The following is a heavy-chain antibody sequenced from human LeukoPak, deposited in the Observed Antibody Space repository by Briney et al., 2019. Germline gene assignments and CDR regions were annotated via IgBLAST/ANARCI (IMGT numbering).Heavy chain of an antibody. CDR2: ISGYKGLT. D-gene: IGHD2-2*01. CDR1: GYSFTDHG. Sequence: GASVKVSCKASGYSFTDHGITWVRQAPGQGLEWMGWISGYKGLTKYAQKFQGRVTMTTDTSTTTVYMELRSLRPDDTAVYYCARDVGGTSTNWFDSWGQGTLVTVSS. CDR3: ARDVGGTSTNWFDS. J-gene: IGHJ5*01. V-gene: IGHV1-18*01.